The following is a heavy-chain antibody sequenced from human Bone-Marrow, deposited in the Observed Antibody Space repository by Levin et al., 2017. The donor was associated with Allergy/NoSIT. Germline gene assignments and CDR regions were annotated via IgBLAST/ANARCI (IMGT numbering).Heavy chain of an antibody. CDR3: ARIPVNIVATPLGDY. J-gene: IGHJ4*02. CDR1: GFTFSSYA. V-gene: IGHV3-30*04. D-gene: IGHD5-12*01. CDR2: ISYDGSNK. Sequence: GGSLRLSCAASGFTFSSYAMHWVRQAPGKGLEWVAVISYDGSNKYYADSVKGRFTISRDNSKNTLYLQMNSLRAEDTAVYYCARIPVNIVATPLGDYWGQGTLVTVSS.